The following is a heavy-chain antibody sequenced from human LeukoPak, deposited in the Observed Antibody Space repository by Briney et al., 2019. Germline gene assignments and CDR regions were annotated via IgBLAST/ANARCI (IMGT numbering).Heavy chain of an antibody. Sequence: ASVKVSCKTSGYTFTTYDINWVRQAPGQGLEWMGGIIPIFGTANYAQKFQGRVTITADESTSTAYMELSSLRSEDTAVYYCAMSGLKLYWYFDLWGRGTLVTVSS. CDR3: AMSGLKLYWYFDL. CDR2: IIPIFGTA. V-gene: IGHV1-69*13. D-gene: IGHD1-26*01. CDR1: GYTFTTYD. J-gene: IGHJ2*01.